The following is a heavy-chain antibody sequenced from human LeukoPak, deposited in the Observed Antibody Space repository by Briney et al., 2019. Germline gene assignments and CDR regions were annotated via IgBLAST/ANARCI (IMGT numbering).Heavy chain of an antibody. V-gene: IGHV4-4*02. J-gene: IGHJ4*02. CDR1: GGSISSSNW. D-gene: IGHD3-22*01. Sequence: SGTLSLTCAVSGGSISSSNWWSWVRQPPGKGLEWLGNIHYSGSTYYNPSLQSRVTLSVDTSKNQFSLKLSSVTAADTAVYYCARARSYYYDSSGYYYGTDYFDYWGQGTLVTVSS. CDR2: IHYSGST. CDR3: ARARSYYYDSSGYYYGTDYFDY.